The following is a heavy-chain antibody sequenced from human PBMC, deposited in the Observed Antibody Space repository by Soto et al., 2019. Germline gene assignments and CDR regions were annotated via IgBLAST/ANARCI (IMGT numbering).Heavy chain of an antibody. V-gene: IGHV1-18*01. D-gene: IGHD3-22*01. CDR3: ARGATDYYDSSANDFLDY. Sequence: QVQLVQSGAEVKKPGASVKVSCKASGYTFITYGVSWVRQAPGQGRDWLGWISTYNGTTRYAERLQGRVTMTTDTTTNSAYMELRNLRSDDTAVYYCARGATDYYDSSANDFLDYWGQGTLVTVSS. J-gene: IGHJ4*02. CDR1: GYTFITYG. CDR2: ISTYNGTT.